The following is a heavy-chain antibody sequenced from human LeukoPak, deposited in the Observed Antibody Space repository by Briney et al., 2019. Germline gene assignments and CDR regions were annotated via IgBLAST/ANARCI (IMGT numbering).Heavy chain of an antibody. CDR2: IYYSGST. Sequence: SETLSLTCIVSGGSISSYYWGWIRQPPRKGLEWIGYIYYSGSTNYNPSLKSRVSISVDTSNNQFSLKLSSVTAADTAVYYCARDGLEGAFDIWGQGTRVTVSS. V-gene: IGHV4-59*01. J-gene: IGHJ3*02. CDR1: GGSISSYY. D-gene: IGHD1-1*01. CDR3: ARDGLEGAFDI.